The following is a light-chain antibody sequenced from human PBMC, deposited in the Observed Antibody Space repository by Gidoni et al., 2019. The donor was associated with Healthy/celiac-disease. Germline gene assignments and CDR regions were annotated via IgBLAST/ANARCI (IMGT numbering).Light chain of an antibody. V-gene: IGKV3-15*01. CDR2: GAS. CDR1: QSVSSN. J-gene: IGKJ1*01. Sequence: DIVMTQPPATLSVSPGERATLSCRASQSVSSNLAWYQQKPGQAPRLLIYGASTTATGIPARFSGSGSGTEFTLTISSLQSEDFAIYYCQQYNNWPPWTFGQGTKVEIK. CDR3: QQYNNWPPWT.